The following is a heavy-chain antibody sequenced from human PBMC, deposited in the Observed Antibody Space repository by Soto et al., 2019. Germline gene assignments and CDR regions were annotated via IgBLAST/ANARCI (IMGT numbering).Heavy chain of an antibody. D-gene: IGHD2-2*01. J-gene: IGHJ4*02. CDR2: TYYRSKWYN. CDR3: AIFSKVGPVPRTIDY. V-gene: IGHV6-1*01. Sequence: SPTLSLSCAISGGSVSSNSAAWNWIRQSPSRGLEWLGRTYYRSKWYNDYAVSVKSRITINPDTSKNQFSLQLNSVTPEDTAVYYCAIFSKVGPVPRTIDYSGPGTLLTV. CDR1: GGSVSSNSAA.